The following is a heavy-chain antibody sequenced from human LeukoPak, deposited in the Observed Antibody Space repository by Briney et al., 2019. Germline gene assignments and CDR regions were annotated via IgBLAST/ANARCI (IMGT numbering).Heavy chain of an antibody. CDR2: ISGSGGST. CDR1: GFTFSSYA. CDR3: ATYYDFWSGYYFDY. J-gene: IGHJ4*02. V-gene: IGHV3-23*01. Sequence: PGGSLRLSCAASGFTFSSYAMSWVRQAPGKGLERVSAISGSGGSTYYADSVKGRFTISRDNSKNTLYLQMNSLRAEDTAVYYCATYYDFWSGYYFDYWGQGTLVTVSS. D-gene: IGHD3-3*01.